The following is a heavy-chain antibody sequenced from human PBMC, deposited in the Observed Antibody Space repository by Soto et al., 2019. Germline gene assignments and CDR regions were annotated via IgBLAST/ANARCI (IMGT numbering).Heavy chain of an antibody. D-gene: IGHD3-16*02. CDR2: MSWNGGSI. CDR1: GFTFDDYG. V-gene: IGHV3-9*01. CDR3: AKDISLGELSAPNH. Sequence: VQLVESGGGLVQPGRYLRLSCVASGFTFDDYGRHWVRQAPGKGLVWVSGMSWNGGSIAYADSVKGRFTISRDNAKNSLYLQMNSLRPEDTALYYCAKDISLGELSAPNHWGQGTPVTISS. J-gene: IGHJ5*02.